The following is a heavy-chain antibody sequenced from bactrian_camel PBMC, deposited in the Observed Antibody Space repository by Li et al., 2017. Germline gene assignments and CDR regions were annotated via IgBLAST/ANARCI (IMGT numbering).Heavy chain of an antibody. V-gene: IGHV3S40*01. CDR3: AGDSRVSRPTIHCRESPGY. Sequence: VQLVESGGGSVQAGGSLKLSCVASGYSFSDDCMGWFRQAPGKERKEREGIAAIYTRDSRTNYAESVKGRFTISQDRTKDTVYLHMMSLQPEDTAEYYCAGDSRVSRPTIHCRESPGYWGQGTQVTV. CDR2: IYTRDSRT. D-gene: IGHD4*01. CDR1: GYSFSDDC. J-gene: IGHJ6*01.